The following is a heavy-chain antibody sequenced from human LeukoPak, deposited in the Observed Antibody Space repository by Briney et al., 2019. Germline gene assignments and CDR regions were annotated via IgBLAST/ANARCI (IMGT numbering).Heavy chain of an antibody. V-gene: IGHV3-23*01. CDR1: GFTLSSYA. Sequence: SGGSLSPSCAASGFTLSSYAMSGVRQAPGEGLEWGSAISGSGGGPYYAAPEKGRFTISKDNSKDTLDLQTNSLRDDDTAVYYCAKASKDSSSWSGDCYVDWGQGTLDTVPS. CDR2: ISGSGGGP. D-gene: IGHD6-13*01. CDR3: AKASKDSSSWSGDCYVD. J-gene: IGHJ4*02.